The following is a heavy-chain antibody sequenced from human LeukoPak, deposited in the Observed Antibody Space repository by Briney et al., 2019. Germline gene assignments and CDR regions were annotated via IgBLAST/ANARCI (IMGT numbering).Heavy chain of an antibody. CDR1: GGSISNGSYY. J-gene: IGHJ4*02. CDR2: IDWDDDK. Sequence: TLSLTCTVSGGSISNGSYYWSWVRQPPGKALEWLARIDWDDDKYYSTSLKTRLTISKDTSKNQVVLTMTNMDPVDTATYYCARISPHEYYDNLAADYWGQGTLVTVSS. CDR3: ARISPHEYYDNLAADY. V-gene: IGHV2-70*11. D-gene: IGHD3-9*01.